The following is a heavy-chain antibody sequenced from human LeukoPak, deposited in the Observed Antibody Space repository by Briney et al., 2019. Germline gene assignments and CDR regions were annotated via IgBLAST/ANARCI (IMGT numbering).Heavy chain of an antibody. CDR2: ISFDGSNK. CDR1: GFTLNTYA. CDR3: ARDSGIYDSSGYYGLSYYGMDV. Sequence: PGGSLRLSCAASGFTLNTYAMYWVRQAPGKGLEWVTIISFDGSNKYYADSVKGRFTISRDNYKNTLYLQMNSLRAEDTAVYYCARDSGIYDSSGYYGLSYYGMDVWGQGTTVTVSS. V-gene: IGHV3-30-3*01. J-gene: IGHJ6*02. D-gene: IGHD3-22*01.